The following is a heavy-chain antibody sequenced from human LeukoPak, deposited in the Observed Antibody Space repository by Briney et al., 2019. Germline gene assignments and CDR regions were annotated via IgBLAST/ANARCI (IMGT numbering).Heavy chain of an antibody. V-gene: IGHV3-11*01. CDR2: ISSSGSTI. D-gene: IGHD3-22*01. Sequence: PGGSLRLSCAASGFTFSDYYMSWIRQAPGKGREGVSYISSSGSTIYYADSAKGRFTISRDNAKNSLYLQMNSLRAEDTAVYYCARDPGPRYDSSGYSDYWGQGTLVTVSS. CDR3: ARDPGPRYDSSGYSDY. CDR1: GFTFSDYY. J-gene: IGHJ4*02.